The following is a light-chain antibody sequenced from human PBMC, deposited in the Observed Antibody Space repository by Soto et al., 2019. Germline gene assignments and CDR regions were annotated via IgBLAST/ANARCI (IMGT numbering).Light chain of an antibody. V-gene: IGKV1-5*03. CDR1: QSISSW. J-gene: IGKJ2*01. CDR3: QQYSTYPYI. CDR2: KAS. Sequence: DIPMTPSPSTLSASVGDRVTNTFRASQSISSWLAWYQQKPGKAPKLLIYKASSLESGVPSRFSGGGIGTEFSLSISSLQPVDFATYYCQQYSTYPYIFGQGTKVDIK.